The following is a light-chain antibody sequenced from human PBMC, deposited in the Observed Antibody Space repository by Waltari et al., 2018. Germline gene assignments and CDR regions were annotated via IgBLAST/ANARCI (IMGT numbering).Light chain of an antibody. V-gene: IGKV1-5*03. Sequence: DTQMTQSPSTLSASVGDRVPTTCRASQSILTWLAWYQQKPGKAPRLLIYKAFNLESGVPGKFRSSASGTEFNLTISSLQPDDSATYYCQQYHDYSAFGQGTKLEIK. J-gene: IGKJ2*01. CDR3: QQYHDYSA. CDR2: KAF. CDR1: QSILTW.